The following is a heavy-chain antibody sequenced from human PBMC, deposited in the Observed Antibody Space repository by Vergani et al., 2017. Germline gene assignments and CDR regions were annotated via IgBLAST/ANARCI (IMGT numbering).Heavy chain of an antibody. Sequence: QLQLQESGPGLVKPSETLSLTCTVSGGSISSSSYYWGWIRQPPGKGLEWIGSIYHSGSTYYNPSLKSRVTISVDTSKNQFSLKLSSVTAADTAVYHCARLGTMVRGAVGYWGQGTLVTVSS. V-gene: IGHV4-39*07. CDR1: GGSISSSSYY. CDR3: ARLGTMVRGAVGY. J-gene: IGHJ4*02. D-gene: IGHD3-10*01. CDR2: IYHSGST.